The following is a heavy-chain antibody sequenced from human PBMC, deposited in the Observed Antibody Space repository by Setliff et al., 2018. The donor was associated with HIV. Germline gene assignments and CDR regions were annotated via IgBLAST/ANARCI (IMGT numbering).Heavy chain of an antibody. CDR3: ARDDGGDNDAEAFDV. D-gene: IGHD2-21*02. CDR1: GYMFIAYG. J-gene: IGHJ3*01. V-gene: IGHV1-18*01. CDR2: IGPYNGRT. Sequence: ASVKVSCKTSGYMFIAYGMSWVRRAPGQGLEWMGWIGPYNGRTEYAQEFQGRVSLTIDTSASTAYMELRSLRSDDTAVYYCARDDGGDNDAEAFDVWGQGTMVTVSS.